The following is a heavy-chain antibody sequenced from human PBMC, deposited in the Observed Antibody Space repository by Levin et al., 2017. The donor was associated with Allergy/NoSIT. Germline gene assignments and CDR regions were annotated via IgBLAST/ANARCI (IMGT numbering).Heavy chain of an antibody. CDR3: ARDPLVYGVQFYYYYMDV. J-gene: IGHJ6*03. V-gene: IGHV3-23*01. D-gene: IGHD3-3*01. CDR2: VSGSGTST. Sequence: PGGSLRLSCAASGFTFSGYAMSWVRQAPGKGPEWISTVSGSGTSTYYADSVKGRFTISRDNSENTLFLQMNSLRAEDTAVYYCARDPLVYGVQFYYYYMDVWGEGTTVAVS. CDR1: GFTFSGYA.